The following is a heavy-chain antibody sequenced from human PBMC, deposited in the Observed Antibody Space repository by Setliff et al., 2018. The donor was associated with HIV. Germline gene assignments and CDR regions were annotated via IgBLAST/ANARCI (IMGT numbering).Heavy chain of an antibody. D-gene: IGHD3-16*01. J-gene: IGHJ6*04. CDR3: ARGKVGYDGIMDV. CDR1: GYTFTSYA. Sequence: ASVKVSCKASGYTFTSYAMHWVRQAPGQRLEWMGWINAGNGNTKYSQEFQGRVTITRDTSASTAYMELSSLRSEDMAVYYCARGKVGYDGIMDVWSKGTTVTVSS. V-gene: IGHV1-3*03. CDR2: INAGNGNT.